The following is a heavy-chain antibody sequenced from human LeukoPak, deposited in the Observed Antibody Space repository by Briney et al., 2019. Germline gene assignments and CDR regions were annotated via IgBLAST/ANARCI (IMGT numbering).Heavy chain of an antibody. CDR3: AREDTNYDILTGHDAFDI. CDR2: ISSSSSTI. D-gene: IGHD3-9*01. V-gene: IGHV3-48*01. Sequence: GGSLRLSCAASGFTFSSYSMNWVRQAPGKGLEWVSYISSSSSTIYYADSVKGRFTISRDNAKNSLYLQMNSLRAEDTAVYYCAREDTNYDILTGHDAFDIWGQGTMVTVSS. CDR1: GFTFSSYS. J-gene: IGHJ3*02.